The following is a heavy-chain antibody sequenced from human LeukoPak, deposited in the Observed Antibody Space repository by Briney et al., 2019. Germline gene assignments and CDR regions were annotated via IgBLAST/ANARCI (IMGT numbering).Heavy chain of an antibody. CDR1: GYTFTSYA. J-gene: IGHJ4*02. Sequence: ASVKVSCKASGYTFTSYAMHWVRQAPGQRLEWMGWINAGNGNTKYSQEFQGRVTITRDTSASTAYMELSSLRSEDMAVYYCARALGIAAAGYFDYWGQGTLVTVSS. V-gene: IGHV1-3*03. CDR2: INAGNGNT. CDR3: ARALGIAAAGYFDY. D-gene: IGHD6-13*01.